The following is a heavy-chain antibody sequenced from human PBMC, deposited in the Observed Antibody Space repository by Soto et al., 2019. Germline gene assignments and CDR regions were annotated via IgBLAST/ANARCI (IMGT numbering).Heavy chain of an antibody. CDR3: AKGYYYDSSGYDAFDI. D-gene: IGHD3-22*01. CDR1: GFTFSSYW. V-gene: IGHV3-74*01. CDR2: INSDGSST. Sequence: GGSLRLSCAASGFTFSSYWMHWVRQAPGKGLVWVSRINSDGSSTSYANSVKGRFTISRDNAKNTLYLQMNSLRADDTAVYYCAKGYYYDSSGYDAFDIWGQGTMVTVSS. J-gene: IGHJ3*02.